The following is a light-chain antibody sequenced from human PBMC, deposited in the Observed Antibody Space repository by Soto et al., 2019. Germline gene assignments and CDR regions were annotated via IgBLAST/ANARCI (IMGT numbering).Light chain of an antibody. CDR3: HHYGYDRYT. CDR2: GAS. Sequence: IVLTQSPGTLSLSPGERVTLSCRASQSVRSNYLAWYQQTPGQAPRLLISGASRRASGIPDRFSGSGSGTDFTLAISRLEAEDSAVYYCHHYGYDRYTFGQGTRVEIK. CDR1: QSVRSNY. J-gene: IGKJ5*01. V-gene: IGKV3-20*01.